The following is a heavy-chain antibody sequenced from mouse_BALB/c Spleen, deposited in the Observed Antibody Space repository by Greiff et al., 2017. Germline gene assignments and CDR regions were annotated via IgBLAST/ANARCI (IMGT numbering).Heavy chain of an antibody. Sequence: VHLVESGPSLVKPSQTLSLTCSVTGDSITSGYWNWIRKFPGNKLEYMGYISYSGSTYYNPSLKSRISITRGTSKNQYYLQLNSVTTEDTATYYCARYRGNYDYAMDYWGQGTSVTVSS. D-gene: IGHD2-1*01. J-gene: IGHJ4*01. CDR1: GDSITSGY. CDR2: ISYSGST. CDR3: ARYRGNYDYAMDY. V-gene: IGHV3-8*02.